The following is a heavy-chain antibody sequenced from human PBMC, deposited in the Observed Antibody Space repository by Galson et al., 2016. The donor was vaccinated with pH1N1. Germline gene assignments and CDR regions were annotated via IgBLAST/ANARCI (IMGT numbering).Heavy chain of an antibody. V-gene: IGHV4-39*01. CDR2: LYYSETA. D-gene: IGHD4-17*01. CDR1: GDSITINNGF. Sequence: TLSLTCTVSGDSITINNGFWGWIRQPPGKGLEWIGSLYYSETAYYDPSLKSRVTISVDTSKNQFSLKLRSVTAADTAVYYCAGPDYVDVDLKNWYFDLWGRGTLVTVSS. J-gene: IGHJ2*01. CDR3: AGPDYVDVDLKNWYFDL.